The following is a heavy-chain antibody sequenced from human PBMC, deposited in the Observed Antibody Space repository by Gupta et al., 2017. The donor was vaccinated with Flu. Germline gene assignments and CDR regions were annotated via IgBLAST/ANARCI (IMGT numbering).Heavy chain of an antibody. Sequence: IRQPPGKGLEWIGEINHSGSTNYNPSLKSRVTISVDTSKNQFSLKLSSVTAADTAVYYCARSVVATITSIDYWGQGTLVTVSS. V-gene: IGHV4-34*01. CDR2: INHSGST. D-gene: IGHD5-12*01. J-gene: IGHJ4*02. CDR3: ARSVVATITSIDY.